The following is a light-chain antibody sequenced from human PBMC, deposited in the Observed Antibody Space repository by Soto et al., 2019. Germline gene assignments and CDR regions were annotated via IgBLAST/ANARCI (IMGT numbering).Light chain of an antibody. Sequence: QSALTQPASVSGSPGQSVTISCTGTGADNGDYNYVSWYQQHPGKAPKLLISDVGSRPSGVSHRFSGSKSGNTASLTISGLQAEDEADYYCSSYVSLTTPVFGGGTKVTVL. J-gene: IGLJ2*01. CDR1: GADNGDYNY. CDR2: DVG. CDR3: SSYVSLTTPV. V-gene: IGLV2-14*03.